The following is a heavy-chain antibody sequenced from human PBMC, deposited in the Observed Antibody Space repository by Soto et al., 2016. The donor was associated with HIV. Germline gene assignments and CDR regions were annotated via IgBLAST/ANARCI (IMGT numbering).Heavy chain of an antibody. Sequence: VQLVESGGGLVKPGGSLRLSCAASGFIFSDYYMSWIRQAPGKGLEWVSYISSSSTYTNYADSVKGRFTISRDNAKNSLYLQMNSLRAEDTAVYYCARGPRIAAAGRENWFDPWGRGNPGHR. D-gene: IGHD6-13*01. CDR3: ARGPRIAAAGRENWFDP. V-gene: IGHV3-11*05. CDR2: ISSSSTYT. CDR1: GFIFSDYY. J-gene: IGHJ5*02.